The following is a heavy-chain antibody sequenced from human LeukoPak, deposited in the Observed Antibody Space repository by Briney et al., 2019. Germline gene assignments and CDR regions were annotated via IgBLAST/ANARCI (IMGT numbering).Heavy chain of an antibody. CDR1: GGSISSGGYS. CDR3: ARGRRDILTGYYYLDY. Sequence: PSQTLSLTCGVSGGSISSGGYSWSWIRQPPGKGLEWIGYIYHSGSTYYNPSLKSRDTISVDRSKNQFSLKLSSVTAADTAVYYCARGRRDILTGYYYLDYWGQGTLVTVSS. D-gene: IGHD3-9*01. J-gene: IGHJ4*02. CDR2: IYHSGST. V-gene: IGHV4-30-2*01.